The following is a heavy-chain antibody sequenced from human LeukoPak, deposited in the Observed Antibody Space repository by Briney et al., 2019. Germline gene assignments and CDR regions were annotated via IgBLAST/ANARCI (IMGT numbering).Heavy chain of an antibody. CDR2: IYHSGST. V-gene: IGHV4-59*01. CDR3: ARGGDTSSWYAWFDP. D-gene: IGHD6-13*01. Sequence: SETLSLTCTVSGDSISNYYWSWIRQPPGKGLEWIGYIYHSGSTEYNPSLKSRVTISIDTSKHQFSLKLSSVTAADTAMYYCARGGDTSSWYAWFDPWGQGTLVTVSS. J-gene: IGHJ5*02. CDR1: GDSISNYY.